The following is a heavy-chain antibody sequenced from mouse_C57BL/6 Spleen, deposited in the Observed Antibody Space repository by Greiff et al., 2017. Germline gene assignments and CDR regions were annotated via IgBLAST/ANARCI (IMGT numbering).Heavy chain of an antibody. J-gene: IGHJ2*01. CDR2: IHPNSGSN. D-gene: IGHD1-1*01. Sequence: QVQLQQPGAELVKPGASVKLSCKASGYTFTSYWMHWVKQRPGQGLEWIGMIHPNSGSNNYNEKFKSKATLTVDKSASTAYMQLSSLTSEDSAVYYCARSHGSSYVDYWGQGTTLTVSS. CDR1: GYTFTSYW. CDR3: ARSHGSSYVDY. V-gene: IGHV1-64*01.